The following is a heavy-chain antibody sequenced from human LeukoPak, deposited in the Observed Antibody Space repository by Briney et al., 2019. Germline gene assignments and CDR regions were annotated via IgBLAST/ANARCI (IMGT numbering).Heavy chain of an antibody. CDR3: AKGFLVSCSGTRSYPFDH. CDR1: GFTFSNDA. V-gene: IGHV3-23*01. J-gene: IGHJ4*02. D-gene: IGHD2-15*01. Sequence: QPGGSLRLSCAASGFTFSNDAMNWVRQTPGKGVEWVSSIIGSGGNTYHADSVKGRFTISRDNAENTVYMQMDSLRAEGTAVYYCAKGFLVSCSGTRSYPFDHWGQGTPVTVSS. CDR2: IIGSGGNT.